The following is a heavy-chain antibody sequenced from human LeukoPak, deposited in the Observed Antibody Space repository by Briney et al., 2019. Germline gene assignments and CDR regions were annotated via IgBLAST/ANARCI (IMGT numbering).Heavy chain of an antibody. Sequence: GSSVKVSCKASGGTFSSYAISWVRQAPGQGLEWMGIINPSGGSTSYAQKFQGRVTMTRDTSTSTVYMELSSLRSEDTAVYYCARGYYGSGNRGDAFDIWGQGTMVTVSS. CDR2: INPSGGST. D-gene: IGHD3-10*01. V-gene: IGHV1-46*01. CDR1: GGTFSSYA. CDR3: ARGYYGSGNRGDAFDI. J-gene: IGHJ3*02.